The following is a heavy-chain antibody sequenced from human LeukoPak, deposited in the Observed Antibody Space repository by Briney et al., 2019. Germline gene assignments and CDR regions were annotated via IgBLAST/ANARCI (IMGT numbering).Heavy chain of an antibody. V-gene: IGHV3-48*03. CDR3: ARRYCSSTTCTLDY. J-gene: IGHJ4*02. CDR2: ISGSGGAI. D-gene: IGHD2-2*01. Sequence: GGSLRLSCAASGFTFSTYEMNWVRQAPGKGLEWVSHISGSGGAIYYADSVKGRFTISRDNAKNSLYLQMNSLGAEDTAVYYCARRYCSSTTCTLDYWGQGTLVTVSS. CDR1: GFTFSTYE.